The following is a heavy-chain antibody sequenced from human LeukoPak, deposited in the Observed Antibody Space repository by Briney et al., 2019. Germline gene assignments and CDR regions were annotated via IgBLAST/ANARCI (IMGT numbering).Heavy chain of an antibody. D-gene: IGHD3-22*01. CDR3: ARDNPTSNYYDSSGKYRGDY. J-gene: IGHJ4*02. V-gene: IGHV3-21*01. Sequence: GGSLRLSCAASGFTFSSYSMNWVRQAPGKGLEWVSSISSSCSYIYYADSVKGRFTISRDNAKNSLYLQMNSLRAEDTAVYYCARDNPTSNYYDSSGKYRGDYWGQGTLVTVSS. CDR1: GFTFSSYS. CDR2: ISSSCSYI.